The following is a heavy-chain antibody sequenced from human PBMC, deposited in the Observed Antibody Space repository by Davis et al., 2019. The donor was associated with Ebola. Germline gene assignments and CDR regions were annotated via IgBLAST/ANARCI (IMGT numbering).Heavy chain of an antibody. Sequence: AASVKVSCKASGYTFTSYGISWVRQAPGQGLEWMGWISAYNGNTNYAQKLQGRVTMTTDTSTSTAYMELRSLRSDDTAVYYCARVGTYYYDSSGYTNEAYYFDYWGQGTLVTVSS. J-gene: IGHJ4*02. CDR3: ARVGTYYYDSSGYTNEAYYFDY. V-gene: IGHV1-18*01. CDR1: GYTFTSYG. CDR2: ISAYNGNT. D-gene: IGHD3-22*01.